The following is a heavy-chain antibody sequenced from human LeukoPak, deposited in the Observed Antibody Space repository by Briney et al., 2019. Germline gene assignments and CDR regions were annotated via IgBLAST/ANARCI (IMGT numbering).Heavy chain of an antibody. CDR2: INPSGGST. V-gene: IGHV1-46*01. CDR3: ARGTKQLLWLTNDAGGWFDP. Sequence: ASVKVSCKASGYTFTSYYMHWVRQAPGQGLEWMGIINPSGGSTSYAQKFQGRVTMTRDTSTSTVYMELSSLRSEDTAVYYCARGTKQLLWLTNDAGGWFDPWGQGTLVTVCS. CDR1: GYTFTSYY. D-gene: IGHD3-10*01. J-gene: IGHJ5*02.